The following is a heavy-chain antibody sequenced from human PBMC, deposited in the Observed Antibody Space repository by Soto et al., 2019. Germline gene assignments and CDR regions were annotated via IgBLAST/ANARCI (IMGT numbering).Heavy chain of an antibody. CDR1: GYSFTSYW. D-gene: IGHD4-17*01. Sequence: GESLKISCKGSGYSFTSYWIGWVRQMPGKGLEWMGIIYPGDSDTRYSPSFQGQVTISADKSISTAYLQWSSLKASDTAMYYCARHPIDTVTTIYSYGMDVWGQGTTVTVSS. CDR3: ARHPIDTVTTIYSYGMDV. J-gene: IGHJ6*02. V-gene: IGHV5-51*01. CDR2: IYPGDSDT.